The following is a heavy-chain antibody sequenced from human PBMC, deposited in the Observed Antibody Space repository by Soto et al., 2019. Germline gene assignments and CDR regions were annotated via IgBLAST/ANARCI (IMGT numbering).Heavy chain of an antibody. J-gene: IGHJ5*02. CDR2: INPNSGGT. D-gene: IGHD3-22*01. CDR1: GYTFTGYY. V-gene: IGHV1-2*04. CDR3: ARGVSVPSYYYYSSRDYNWFDP. Sequence: ASVKVSCKASGYTFTGYYMHWVRQAPGHGLEWMGWINPNSGGTNSAQKFQGWVTMTRDTSISTAYMELSRLRSDDTAVHYCARGVSVPSYYYYSSRDYNWFDPWGQGTLVTVSS.